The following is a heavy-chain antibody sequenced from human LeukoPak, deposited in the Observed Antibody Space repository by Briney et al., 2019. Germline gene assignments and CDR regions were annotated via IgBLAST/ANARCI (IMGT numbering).Heavy chain of an antibody. V-gene: IGHV1-69*06. J-gene: IGHJ3*02. D-gene: IGHD1-26*01. Sequence: SVKVSCKASGGTFSSYAISWVRQAPGQGLEWMGGIIPIFGTANYAQKFQGRVTITADKSTSTAYMELSSLRSEDTAVYYCAREVVGASADAFDIWGQGTMVTVSS. CDR1: GGTFSSYA. CDR2: IIPIFGTA. CDR3: AREVVGASADAFDI.